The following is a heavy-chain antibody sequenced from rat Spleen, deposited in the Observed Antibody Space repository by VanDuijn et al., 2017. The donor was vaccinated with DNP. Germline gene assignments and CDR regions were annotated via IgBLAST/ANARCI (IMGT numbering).Heavy chain of an antibody. CDR1: GFTFTDFY. V-gene: IGHV7-7*01. CDR2: IRNKANGYTT. CDR3: ARYEPQLGARYFDY. Sequence: EVKLLESGGSLVQPGGSMRLSCAASGFTFTDFYMNWIRQPAGKAPEWLGFIRNKANGYTTEYNPSVKGRFTISRDNTQNMVYLQMNTLRAEDTATYYCARYEPQLGARYFDYWGQGVMVTVSS. D-gene: IGHD5-1*01. J-gene: IGHJ2*01.